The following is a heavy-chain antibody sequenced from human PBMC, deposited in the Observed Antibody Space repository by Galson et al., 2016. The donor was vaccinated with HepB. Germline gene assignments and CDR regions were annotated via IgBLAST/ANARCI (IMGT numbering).Heavy chain of an antibody. Sequence: SLRLSCAASGFTFSTYGMHWVRQAPGKGLEWVAVISYDGDTKYHADSVKGRFTMSRDNSKNTLYLQMHRLRFEDTAVYYCASDPRQWQRGYNYGFEYWGQGTLVSVSS. V-gene: IGHV3-30*03. CDR2: ISYDGDTK. D-gene: IGHD5-18*01. J-gene: IGHJ4*02. CDR1: GFTFSTYG. CDR3: ASDPRQWQRGYNYGFEY.